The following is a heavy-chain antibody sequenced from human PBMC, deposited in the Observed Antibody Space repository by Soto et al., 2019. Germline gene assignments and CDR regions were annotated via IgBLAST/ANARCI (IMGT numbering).Heavy chain of an antibody. D-gene: IGHD2-15*01. CDR2: INHRGST. CDR3: ARQKSSTYWPT. J-gene: IGHJ4*02. Sequence: SETLSLTSAVYGESFTGNYWSWIRQPPGKGLEWIGEINHRGSTNYIPSLKSRVTISIDTSKKQLSLKLNSVTAADTAVYYCARQKSSTYWPTWGQGTLVTVSS. V-gene: IGHV4-34*01. CDR1: GESFTGNY.